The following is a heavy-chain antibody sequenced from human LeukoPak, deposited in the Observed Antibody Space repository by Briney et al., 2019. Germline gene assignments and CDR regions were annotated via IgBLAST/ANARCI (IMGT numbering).Heavy chain of an antibody. CDR1: GFTFSSYG. J-gene: IGHJ4*02. D-gene: IGHD1-26*01. CDR3: AREGDSGSYHIFDY. CDR2: IWYDGSNK. Sequence: PGGSLRLSCAASGFTFSSYGMHWVRQAPGKGLEWVAVIWYDGSNKYYADSVEGRFTISRDNSKNTLYLQMNSLRAEDTAVYYCAREGDSGSYHIFDYWGQGTLVTVSS. V-gene: IGHV3-33*01.